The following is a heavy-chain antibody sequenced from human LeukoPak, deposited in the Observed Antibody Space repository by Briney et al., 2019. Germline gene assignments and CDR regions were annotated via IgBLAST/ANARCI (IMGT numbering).Heavy chain of an antibody. Sequence: GRSLRLSCAASGFTFDDYAMHWVRQAPGKGLEWVSLISWDGGSTYYADSVKGRFTISRDNSKNTLYLQMNSLRAEDTAVYYCAKDIGTGPDDYWGQGTLVTVSS. CDR3: AKDIGTGPDDY. CDR1: GFTFDDYA. CDR2: ISWDGGST. D-gene: IGHD3/OR15-3a*01. J-gene: IGHJ4*02. V-gene: IGHV3-43D*03.